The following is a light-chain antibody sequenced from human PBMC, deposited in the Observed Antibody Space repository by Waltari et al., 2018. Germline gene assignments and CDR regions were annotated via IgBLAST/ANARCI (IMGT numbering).Light chain of an antibody. J-gene: IGLJ3*02. CDR1: SSDVGAYNY. CDR2: DVN. Sequence: HSALAQSASVSGSPGQSISISCTGTSSDVGAYNYVSWYQQHPGKAPRLMIYDVNNRPSGVSNRFSGSKSGNTASLTFSGLQAEDEADYYCSSFTTTNSWVFGGGTKLTVL. V-gene: IGLV2-14*03. CDR3: SSFTTTNSWV.